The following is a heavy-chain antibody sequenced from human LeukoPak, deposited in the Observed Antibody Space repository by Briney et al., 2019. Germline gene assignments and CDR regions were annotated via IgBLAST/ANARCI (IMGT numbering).Heavy chain of an antibody. CDR3: ARAPSEVGGYYPEYFRH. CDR1: GFTFSRYW. D-gene: IGHD3-22*01. Sequence: TGGSLRPSCEASGFTFSRYWMHWVRQAPGKGLVWVSRIKSDGKTNYADSVKGRFTISRDNAKNTVSLQMDSLRAEDTGVYYCARAPSEVGGYYPEYFRHWGQGTLVTVSS. CDR2: IKSDGKT. V-gene: IGHV3-74*01. J-gene: IGHJ1*01.